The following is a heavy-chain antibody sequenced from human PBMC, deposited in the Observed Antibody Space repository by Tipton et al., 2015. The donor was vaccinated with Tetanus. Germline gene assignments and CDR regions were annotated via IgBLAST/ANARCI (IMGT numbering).Heavy chain of an antibody. CDR2: VSSSGRT. CDR1: GGSLRGGDYH. J-gene: IGHJ4*02. Sequence: GLVKPSETLSLTCSVTGGSLRGGDYHWSWIRQPPGKGLEWLADVSSSGRTNSNYDLKSRITTSHDTSTNQFFLRLISVTSADTAVYYCARANYDNFKKGPFDSWGQGTLVIVSS. V-gene: IGHV4-61*08. D-gene: IGHD3-3*01. CDR3: ARANYDNFKKGPFDS.